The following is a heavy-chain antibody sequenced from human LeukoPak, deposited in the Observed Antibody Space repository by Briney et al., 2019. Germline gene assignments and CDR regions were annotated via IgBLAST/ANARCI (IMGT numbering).Heavy chain of an antibody. J-gene: IGHJ5*02. CDR2: VYTSGST. CDR3: ARERRLGSSSWRNGFDP. CDR1: GGSISSGTYY. V-gene: IGHV4-61*02. Sequence: PSQTLSLTCTVSGGSISSGTYYWSWIRQPAGKGLEWIGRVYTSGSTNYNPSLKSRVTISVDTSKNQFSLKLSSVTAADTAVYYCARERRLGSSSWRNGFDPWGQGALVTVSS. D-gene: IGHD6-13*01.